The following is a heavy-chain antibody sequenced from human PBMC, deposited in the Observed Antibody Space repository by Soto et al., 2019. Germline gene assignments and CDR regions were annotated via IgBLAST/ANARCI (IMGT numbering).Heavy chain of an antibody. CDR2: ISGSGGST. J-gene: IGHJ4*02. V-gene: IGHV3-23*01. Sequence: QAPGKGLEWVSAISGSGGSTYYADSVKGRFTISRDNSKNTLYLQMNSLRAEDTAVYYRAKVSSRWYYSDSSGLRTLVTDFS. D-gene: IGHD6-13*01. CDR3: AKVSSRWYYSDS.